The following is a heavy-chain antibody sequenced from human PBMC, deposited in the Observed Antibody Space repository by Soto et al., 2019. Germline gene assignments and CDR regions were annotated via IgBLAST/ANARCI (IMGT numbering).Heavy chain of an antibody. CDR1: GDSVSTNSAT. J-gene: IGHJ4*02. D-gene: IGHD6-13*01. CDR2: TYYRSKWYN. CDR3: TRLSGNSWLDY. V-gene: IGHV6-1*01. Sequence: SQTLSLTCAISGDSVSTNSATWNLIRQSPSRGLEWLGRTYYRSKWYNDYAVSVKGRITINPDTSKNQFSLQLNSVTPEDTAVYYCTRLSGNSWLDYWGQGTLVTV.